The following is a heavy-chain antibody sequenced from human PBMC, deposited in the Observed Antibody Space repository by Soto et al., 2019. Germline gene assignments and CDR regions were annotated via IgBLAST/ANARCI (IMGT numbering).Heavy chain of an antibody. J-gene: IGHJ4*02. D-gene: IGHD4-17*01. Sequence: QVRLRQWGAGLLEPSETLSLTSAVYGGSFSGYYWSWIREAPGKRLERIGEIKHSGSTNYNPSLKRRVTISVDPSKNQFSLKLSSVTAADTAVYYCARGKSTVWGDGDYWGQGTLVTVSS. V-gene: IGHV4-34*01. CDR1: GGSFSGYY. CDR3: ARGKSTVWGDGDY. CDR2: IKHSGST.